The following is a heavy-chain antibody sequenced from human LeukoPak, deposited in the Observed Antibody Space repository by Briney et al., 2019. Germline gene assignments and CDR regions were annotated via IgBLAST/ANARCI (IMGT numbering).Heavy chain of an antibody. V-gene: IGHV3-21*01. Sequence: PGGSLRLSCAASGFTFSSYSMNWVRQAPGKGLEWASSISSSSSYIYYADSVKGRFTISRDNAKNSLYLQMNSLRAEDTAVYYCARGNYDFWSGYYDSKYFDYWGQGTLVTVSS. CDR1: GFTFSSYS. CDR2: ISSSSSYI. CDR3: ARGNYDFWSGYYDSKYFDY. D-gene: IGHD3-3*01. J-gene: IGHJ4*02.